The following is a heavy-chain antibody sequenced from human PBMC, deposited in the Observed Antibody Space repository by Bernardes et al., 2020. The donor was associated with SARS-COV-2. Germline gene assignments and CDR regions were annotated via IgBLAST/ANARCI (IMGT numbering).Heavy chain of an antibody. CDR2: VNSAGTT. Sequence: GGSLRLSCAASVFTFSNYAIIWFRQTAGKGLEWISAVNSAGTTYYADSVRGRFTAARDNSKNTLYLQVSSLLSEDTAVYYCARVVSGPHVDAYAFAVWVRGTTFTVSS. D-gene: IGHD2-21*02. CDR3: ARVVSGPHVDAYAFAV. V-gene: IGHV3-23*01. CDR1: VFTFSNYA. J-gene: IGHJ3*01.